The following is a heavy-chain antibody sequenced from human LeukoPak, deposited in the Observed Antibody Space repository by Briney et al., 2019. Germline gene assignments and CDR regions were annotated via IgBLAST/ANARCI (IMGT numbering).Heavy chain of an antibody. CDR2: IYYSGST. D-gene: IGHD1-14*01. CDR3: ARRAGDYYYYMDV. J-gene: IGHJ6*03. CDR1: GGSISSGDYY. V-gene: IGHV4-30-4*08. Sequence: PSETLSLTCTVSGGSISSGDYYWSWIRQPPGKGLEWIGYIYYSGSTYYNPSLKSRVTISVDTSKNQFSLKLSSVTAADTAVYYCARRAGDYYYYMDVWGKGTTVTVSS.